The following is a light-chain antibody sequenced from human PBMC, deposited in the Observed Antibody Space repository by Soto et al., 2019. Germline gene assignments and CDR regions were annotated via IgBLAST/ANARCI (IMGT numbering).Light chain of an antibody. CDR1: SSENGAYNY. V-gene: IGLV2-14*03. J-gene: IGLJ1*01. Sequence: QSVLTQPASVSGSPGQSITFSCTGTSSENGAYNYVSWYQHHPGRAQKLMIFDVSIRPSGVFNRFSGSKSGNTASLTISWLQAEDEADYYCCSYTTSNTRGFGTGTKSPS. CDR2: DVS. CDR3: CSYTTSNTRG.